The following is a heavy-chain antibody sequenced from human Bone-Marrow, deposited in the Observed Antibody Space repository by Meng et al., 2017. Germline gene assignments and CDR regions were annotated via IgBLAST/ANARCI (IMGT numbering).Heavy chain of an antibody. CDR1: GFTFSSYG. Sequence: VQLVRSGGGLVKPGGSLRFSCAASGFTFSSYGMHWVRQAPGKGLEWVAVIWYDGSNKYYADSVKGRFTISRDNSKNTLYLQMNSLRAEDTAVYYCARDASWYAPFDYWGQGTLVTVSS. CDR2: IWYDGSNK. CDR3: ARDASWYAPFDY. D-gene: IGHD6-13*01. J-gene: IGHJ4*02. V-gene: IGHV3-33*01.